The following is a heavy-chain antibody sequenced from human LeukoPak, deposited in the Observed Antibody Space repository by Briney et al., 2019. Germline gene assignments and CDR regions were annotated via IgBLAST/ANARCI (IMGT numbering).Heavy chain of an antibody. J-gene: IGHJ4*02. D-gene: IGHD3-16*02. CDR1: GGSISSGGYY. CDR3: ARDSYDYVWGSYRYFDY. CDR2: IYYSGST. V-gene: IGHV4-31*03. Sequence: SETLSLTCTVSGGSISSGGYYWSWIRQHPGKGLEWIGYIYYSGSTYYNPSLKSRVTISVDTSKNQFSLKLSSVTAADPAVYYCARDSYDYVWGSYRYFDYWGQGTLVTVSS.